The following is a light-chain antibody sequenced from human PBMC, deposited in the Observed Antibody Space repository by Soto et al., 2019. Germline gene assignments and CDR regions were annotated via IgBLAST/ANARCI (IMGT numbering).Light chain of an antibody. CDR3: QQSFTTPS. Sequence: DIQMTQSPCSRSASVGNRVNISCRASQTVSSYLNWYQQKPGTVPKLLIYATSNLQSGVPSRFSGRGFGTDFTLTISSLQPEDFATYYCQQSFTTPSFGQGTRLEIK. J-gene: IGKJ5*01. V-gene: IGKV1-39*01. CDR1: QTVSSY. CDR2: ATS.